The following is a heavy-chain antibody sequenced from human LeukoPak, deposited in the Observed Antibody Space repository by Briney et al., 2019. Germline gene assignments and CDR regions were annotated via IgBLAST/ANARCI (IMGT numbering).Heavy chain of an antibody. V-gene: IGHV1-69*04. D-gene: IGHD5-24*01. J-gene: IGHJ4*02. CDR1: GGTFSSYA. CDR3: ARAPLRGDGYNLY. Sequence: SSVKVSCKASGGTFSSYAISWVRQAPGQGLEWMGRIIPIFGIANYAQKFQGRVTITADKSTSTAYMELSSLRSEDTAVYYCARAPLRGDGYNLYWGQGTLVTVSS. CDR2: IIPIFGIA.